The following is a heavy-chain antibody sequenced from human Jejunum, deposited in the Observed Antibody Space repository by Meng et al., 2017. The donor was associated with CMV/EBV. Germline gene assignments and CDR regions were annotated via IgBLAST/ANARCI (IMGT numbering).Heavy chain of an antibody. CDR1: G. CDR2: ISAYNGNT. CDR3: ARDSSLDILMLSYPTFDL. V-gene: IGHV1-18*01. J-gene: IGHJ3*01. D-gene: IGHD2-8*01. Sequence: GISWVRQAPGQGLEYMGWISAYNGNTNYAQKIQGRVTMTTDTSTSTAYMELRSLTSDDTAVYFCARDSSLDILMLSYPTFDLWGQGTMVTVSS.